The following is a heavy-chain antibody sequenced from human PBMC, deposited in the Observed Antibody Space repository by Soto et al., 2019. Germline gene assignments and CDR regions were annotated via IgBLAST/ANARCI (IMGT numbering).Heavy chain of an antibody. V-gene: IGHV3-48*03. D-gene: IGHD3-22*01. CDR1: GFTFSSYE. Sequence: GGSLRLSCAASGFTFSSYEMNWVRQAPGKGLEWISYISSSANTVYYADSVKGRFTISRDNAKNSLYLQMNSLRAEDTAVYYCTRGVYDSNGYSYPWGQGTLVTVSS. CDR2: ISSSANTV. CDR3: TRGVYDSNGYSYP. J-gene: IGHJ5*02.